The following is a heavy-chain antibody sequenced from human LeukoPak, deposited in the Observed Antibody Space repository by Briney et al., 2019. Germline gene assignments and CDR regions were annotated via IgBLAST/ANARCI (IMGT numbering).Heavy chain of an antibody. CDR3: ARDAVRGGDCDY. CDR1: GFTFTNYW. D-gene: IGHD2-21*02. Sequence: PGGSLRLSCAASGFTFTNYWMKWVRQAPGGGPEWLANINKDRSEEYYADSVKGRFTISRDNAKNSLYLQMNSLRAEDTAVYYCARDAVRGGDCDYWGQGTLVAVSS. V-gene: IGHV3-7*01. CDR2: INKDRSEE. J-gene: IGHJ4*02.